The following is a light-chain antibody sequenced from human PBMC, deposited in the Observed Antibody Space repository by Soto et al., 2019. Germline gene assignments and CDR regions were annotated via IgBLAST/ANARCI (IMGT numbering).Light chain of an antibody. CDR1: QTGSNSY. V-gene: IGKV3-20*01. Sequence: IVLTQSPGTLSLSPGERATLSCRASQTGSNSYLAGYQQKSGPAPRLLIYGVSTRATGIPDRVSGSGSGTEFALTISRLEPEDFAVYICQHYGYPQWTVGPGTKVDIK. J-gene: IGKJ1*01. CDR3: QHYGYPQWT. CDR2: GVS.